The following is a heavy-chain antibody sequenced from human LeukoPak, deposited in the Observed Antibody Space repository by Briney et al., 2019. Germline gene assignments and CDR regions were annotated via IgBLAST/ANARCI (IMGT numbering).Heavy chain of an antibody. V-gene: IGHV1-2*02. Sequence: ASVKVSCKASGYTFSGYYMHWVRQAPGQGLEWVGWINPNSGGTNYAQKFQGGVTMTRDTSISTAYMELSRLLSGDTAVYYCARGKTMVYCGGDCYRFDNWGQGTLVTVSS. CDR3: ARGKTMVYCGGDCYRFDN. CDR1: GYTFSGYY. J-gene: IGHJ4*02. D-gene: IGHD2-21*02. CDR2: INPNSGGT.